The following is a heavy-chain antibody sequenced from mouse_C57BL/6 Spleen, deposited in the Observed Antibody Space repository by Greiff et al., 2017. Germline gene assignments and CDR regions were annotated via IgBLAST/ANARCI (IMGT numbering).Heavy chain of an antibody. J-gene: IGHJ4*01. CDR2: INPNNGGT. CDR1: GYTFTDYY. Sequence: EVQLQQSGPELVKPGASVKISCKASGYTFTDYYMNWVKQSHGKSLEWIGDINPNNGGTSYNQKFKGKATLTVDKSSSTAYMALRSLTSEDSAVYYCARRRKRFYAMDYWGQGTSVTVSS. CDR3: ARRRKRFYAMDY. V-gene: IGHV1-26*01.